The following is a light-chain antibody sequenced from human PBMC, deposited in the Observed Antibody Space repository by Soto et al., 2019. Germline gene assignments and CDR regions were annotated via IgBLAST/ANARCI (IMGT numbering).Light chain of an antibody. Sequence: EIVLTQSPGTLSLSPGERATLSCRASQSVSSSYLAWYQQKPGQAPRLLIYGASSRATGIPDRFSGSGSGTVITLTISTLEPEYFAVYYCQQYDSSPLTFGRGTKVEIK. V-gene: IGKV3-20*01. CDR3: QQYDSSPLT. J-gene: IGKJ4*01. CDR1: QSVSSSY. CDR2: GAS.